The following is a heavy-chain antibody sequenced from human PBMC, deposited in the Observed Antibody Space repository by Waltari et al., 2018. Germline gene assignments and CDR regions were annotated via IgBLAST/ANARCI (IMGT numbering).Heavy chain of an antibody. CDR3: VRGSGGYSWFDP. CDR2: FNPDSGGT. CDR1: GYLSTDPS. Sequence: QVQLLPDGAAVKTPGASVKVSCKASGYLSTDPSIPWVRQAPGRGLEWVGRFNPDSGGTNYAQKFQGRVTMTTDTSITTAYMELSRLTSDDTALYYCVRGSGGYSWFDPWGQGTLLTVSS. V-gene: IGHV1-2*06. J-gene: IGHJ5*02. D-gene: IGHD3-10*01.